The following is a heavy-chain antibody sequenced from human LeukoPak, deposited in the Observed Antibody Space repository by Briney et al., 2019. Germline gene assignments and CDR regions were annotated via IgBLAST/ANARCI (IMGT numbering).Heavy chain of an antibody. V-gene: IGHV3-23*01. Sequence: GGSLRLSCEASGFTFSSYAMSWVRQAPGKGLEWVSGISGSGGSTYYADSVKGRFTISRDNSKNTLYLQMNSLAAEDTAVYFCGKASLTSGGNGRNYGGRETLVRFSS. J-gene: IGHJ4*02. CDR1: GFTFSSYA. D-gene: IGHD4-23*01. CDR3: GKASLTSGGNGRNY. CDR2: ISGSGGST.